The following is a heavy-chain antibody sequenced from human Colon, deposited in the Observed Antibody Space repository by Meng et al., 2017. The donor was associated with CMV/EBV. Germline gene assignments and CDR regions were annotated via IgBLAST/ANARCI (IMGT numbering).Heavy chain of an antibody. V-gene: IGHV3-15*05. D-gene: IGHD5-24*01. Sequence: GESLKISCAASGFTFSNAWMSWVRQAPGKGLEWVAHIKSKNAGGTTSYPAPVNGRFTISRDNAKNSLYLQMNSLRAEDTALYYCARVMGWLQLGASFDIWGQGTTVTVSS. CDR3: ARVMGWLQLGASFDI. J-gene: IGHJ3*02. CDR1: GFTFSNAW. CDR2: IKSKNAGGTT.